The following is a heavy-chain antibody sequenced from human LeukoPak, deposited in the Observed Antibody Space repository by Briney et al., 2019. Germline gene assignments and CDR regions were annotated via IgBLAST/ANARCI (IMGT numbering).Heavy chain of an antibody. CDR1: GGSINSY. Sequence: LETLSLTCTVSGGSINSYWSWIRQPAGKGLEWIGRISGSGTITYNPALQSRLSISIDTSKNQFSLKLMSVTAADTAVYYCARDSGTTGEVKFDPWGQGTLVTVSS. V-gene: IGHV4-4*07. D-gene: IGHD3-10*01. CDR3: ARDSGTTGEVKFDP. J-gene: IGHJ5*02. CDR2: ISGSGTI.